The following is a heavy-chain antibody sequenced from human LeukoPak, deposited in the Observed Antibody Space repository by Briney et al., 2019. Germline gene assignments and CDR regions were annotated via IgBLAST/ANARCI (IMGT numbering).Heavy chain of an antibody. Sequence: ASVTVSCKASGGTFISYAISWVRQAPGQGLEWMGGIIPIFGTANYAQKFQGRVTITTDESTSTAYMELSSLRSEDTAVYYCAGGYCSSTSCYTAFDIWGQGTMVTVSS. CDR1: GGTFISYA. V-gene: IGHV1-69*05. D-gene: IGHD2-2*02. J-gene: IGHJ3*02. CDR2: IIPIFGTA. CDR3: AGGYCSSTSCYTAFDI.